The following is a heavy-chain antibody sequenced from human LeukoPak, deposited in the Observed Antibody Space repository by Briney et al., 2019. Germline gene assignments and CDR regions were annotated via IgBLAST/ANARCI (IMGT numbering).Heavy chain of an antibody. CDR1: GHTFTDYY. Sequence: RASVKVSCKASGHTFTDYYMHWVRQAPGQGLEWMGWINLNSGGTNYAQKFQGRVTMTRDTSISTAYMELSRLRSDDTAVYYCASQRWLQSNFDYWGQGTLVTVSS. CDR3: ASQRWLQSNFDY. J-gene: IGHJ4*02. CDR2: INLNSGGT. D-gene: IGHD5-24*01. V-gene: IGHV1-2*02.